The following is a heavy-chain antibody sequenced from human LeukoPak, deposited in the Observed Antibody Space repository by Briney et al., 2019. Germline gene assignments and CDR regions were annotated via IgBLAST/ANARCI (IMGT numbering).Heavy chain of an antibody. CDR1: GGSFSGYY. Sequence: SETLSLTCAVYGGSFSGYYWSWIRQPPGKGLEWIGEINHSGSTNYNPSLKSRVTISVDTSKNQFSLKLSSVTAADTAVYYCANRPDILIGYFDYWGQGTLVTVSS. J-gene: IGHJ4*02. CDR2: INHSGST. V-gene: IGHV4-34*01. CDR3: ANRPDILIGYFDY. D-gene: IGHD3-9*01.